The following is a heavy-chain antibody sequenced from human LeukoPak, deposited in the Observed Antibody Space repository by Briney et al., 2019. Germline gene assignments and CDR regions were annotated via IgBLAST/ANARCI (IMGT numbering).Heavy chain of an antibody. Sequence: SETLSLTCAFYGGSFSGYYWSWIRQPPGKGLEWIGEINDSGSTNYNPSLKSRVTISPDTSKNQFSLKLSSVTAADTAVYYCARELELRNWGQGTLVTVSS. V-gene: IGHV4-34*01. J-gene: IGHJ4*02. CDR2: INDSGST. D-gene: IGHD1-7*01. CDR1: GGSFSGYY. CDR3: ARELELRN.